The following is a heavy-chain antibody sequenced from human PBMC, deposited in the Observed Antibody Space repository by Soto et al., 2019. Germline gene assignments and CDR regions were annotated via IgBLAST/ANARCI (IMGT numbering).Heavy chain of an antibody. V-gene: IGHV4-31*03. J-gene: IGHJ6*03. CDR1: GGSISSGGYY. CDR2: IYYSGST. Sequence: QVQLQESGPGLVKPSQTLSLTCTVSGGSISSGGYYWSWIRQHPGKGLEWIGYIYYSGSTYYNPSLKSRVTISVDTSKNQFSLKLSSVTAADTAVYYCAREGSSSTDEYYYYMDVWGKGTTVTVSS. CDR3: AREGSSSTDEYYYYMDV. D-gene: IGHD6-6*01.